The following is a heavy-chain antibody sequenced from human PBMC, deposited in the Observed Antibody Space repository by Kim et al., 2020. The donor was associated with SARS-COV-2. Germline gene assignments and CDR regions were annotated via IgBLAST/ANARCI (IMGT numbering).Heavy chain of an antibody. CDR1: GYTLTELS. Sequence: ASVKVSCKVSGYTLTELSMHWVRQAPGKGLEWMGGFDPEDGETIYAQKFQGRVTMTEDTSTDPAYMELRSLRSEATAVYSCATGQTIVVVPAAIRSYYYYYGMDVSGQGTTGTVSS. V-gene: IGHV1-24*01. J-gene: IGHJ6*02. CDR2: FDPEDGET. D-gene: IGHD2-2*01. CDR3: ATGQTIVVVPAAIRSYYYYYGMDV.